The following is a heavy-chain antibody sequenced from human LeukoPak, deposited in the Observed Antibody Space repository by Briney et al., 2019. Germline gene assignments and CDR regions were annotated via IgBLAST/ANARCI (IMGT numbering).Heavy chain of an antibody. D-gene: IGHD6-19*01. CDR3: ARGLIAVAGPYYFDY. Sequence: TSETLSLTGAVYGGSFSGYYWSWIRQPPGKGLEWIGEINHSGSTNYNPSLKSRVTISVDTSKNQFSLKLSSVTAADTAVYYCARGLIAVAGPYYFDYWGQGTLVTVSS. CDR1: GGSFSGYY. J-gene: IGHJ4*02. CDR2: INHSGST. V-gene: IGHV4-34*01.